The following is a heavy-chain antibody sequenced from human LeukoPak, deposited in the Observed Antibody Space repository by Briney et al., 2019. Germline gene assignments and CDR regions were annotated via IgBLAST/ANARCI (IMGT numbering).Heavy chain of an antibody. J-gene: IGHJ6*03. CDR2: ISSSGSTI. Sequence: GRSLRLSCAASGFTFSDYYMSWIRQAPGKGLEWVSYISSSGSTIYYADSVKGRFTISRDNAKNSLYLQMSSLRAEDTAVYYCARVAAMDQYYYYYYMDVWGKGTTVTVSS. V-gene: IGHV3-11*01. D-gene: IGHD5-18*01. CDR1: GFTFSDYY. CDR3: ARVAAMDQYYYYYYMDV.